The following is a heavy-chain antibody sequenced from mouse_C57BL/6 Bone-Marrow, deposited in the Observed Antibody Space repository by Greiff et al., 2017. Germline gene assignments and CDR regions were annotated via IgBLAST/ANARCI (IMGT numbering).Heavy chain of an antibody. CDR3: ARRVITTVVAAYYFDY. V-gene: IGHV1-22*01. J-gene: IGHJ2*01. Sequence: VQLQQSGPELVKPGASVKMSCKASGYTFTDYNMHWVKQSHGKSLEWIGYINPNNGGTSYNQKFKGKATLTVNKSSSTAYMELRSLTSEDSAVYYCARRVITTVVAAYYFDYWGQGTTLTVSS. D-gene: IGHD1-1*01. CDR1: GYTFTDYN. CDR2: INPNNGGT.